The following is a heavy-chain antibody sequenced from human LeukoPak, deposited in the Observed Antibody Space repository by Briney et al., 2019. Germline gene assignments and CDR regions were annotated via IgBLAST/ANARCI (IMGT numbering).Heavy chain of an antibody. Sequence: GASVKVSCKASGYTFTGYYMHWVRQAPGQGLEWMGIINPSGGSTSYAQKFQGRATMTRDMSTSTVYMELSSLRSEDTAVYYCARITAMGLIDYWGQGTLVTVSS. CDR1: GYTFTGYY. CDR3: ARITAMGLIDY. J-gene: IGHJ4*02. D-gene: IGHD5-18*01. CDR2: INPSGGST. V-gene: IGHV1-46*01.